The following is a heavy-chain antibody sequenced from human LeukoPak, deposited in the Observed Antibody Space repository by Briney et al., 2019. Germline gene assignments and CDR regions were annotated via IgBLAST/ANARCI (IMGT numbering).Heavy chain of an antibody. CDR3: AKDLLPSGAQYSYMLRGLKKEGDASDI. J-gene: IGHJ3*02. CDR2: IRYDGSNK. Sequence: PGGSLRLSCAASGFTLNPYGMYWVRQAPGKGLEWVAFIRYDGSNKYYADSVRGRFTISRDNSKNTLFLQMNSLIVEDTALYYCAKDLLPSGAQYSYMLRGLKKEGDASDIWGQGTMVTVSS. V-gene: IGHV3-30*02. CDR1: GFTLNPYG. D-gene: IGHD3-10*01.